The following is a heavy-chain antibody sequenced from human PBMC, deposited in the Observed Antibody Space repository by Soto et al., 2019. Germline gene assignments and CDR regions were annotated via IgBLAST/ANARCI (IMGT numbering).Heavy chain of an antibody. CDR3: AKGARSWSRSDGYKFDY. Sequence: GGSLRLSCAASGFTFSNYAMTWVRRAPGKGLEWVSSISGGGNTYYADSVKGRFTISRDNSKSTLYLQMDSLRVEDTAVYYCAKGARSWSRSDGYKFDYWSQGTLVTVSS. V-gene: IGHV3-23*01. CDR2: ISGGGNT. CDR1: GFTFSNYA. J-gene: IGHJ4*02. D-gene: IGHD2-15*01.